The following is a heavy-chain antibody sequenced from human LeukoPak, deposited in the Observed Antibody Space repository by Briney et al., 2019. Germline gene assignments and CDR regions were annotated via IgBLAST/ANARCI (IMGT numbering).Heavy chain of an antibody. D-gene: IGHD3-22*01. J-gene: IGHJ1*01. V-gene: IGHV3-23*01. CDR2: ISGSGGST. CDR1: GFTFSSYA. CDR3: AKDRVYYYDSSGFFQH. Sequence: GGSLRLSCAASGFTFSSYAMSWVRQAPGKGLEWVSAISGSGGSTYYADSVKGRFTISRDNSKNTLYLQMNSLRAEDTAVYYCAKDRVYYYDSSGFFQHWSQGTLVTVSS.